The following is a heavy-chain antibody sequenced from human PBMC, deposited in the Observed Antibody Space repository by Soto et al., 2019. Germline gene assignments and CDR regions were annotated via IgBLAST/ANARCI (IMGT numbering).Heavy chain of an antibody. Sequence: QITLKESGPTLVKPTQTLTLTCTFSGFSLSTSGVGVGWIRQPPGKALEWLALIYWDDDKRYSPSLKSRLTITKDTSKNQVVLTMTNMDPVDTATYYCARFTGYGDYYFSHYYYMDVWGKGTTVTVSS. J-gene: IGHJ6*03. V-gene: IGHV2-5*02. CDR3: ARFTGYGDYYFSHYYYMDV. CDR2: IYWDDDK. D-gene: IGHD4-17*01. CDR1: GFSLSTSGVG.